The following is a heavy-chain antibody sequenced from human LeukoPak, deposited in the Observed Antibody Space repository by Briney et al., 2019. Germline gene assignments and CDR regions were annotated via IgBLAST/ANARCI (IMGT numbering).Heavy chain of an antibody. V-gene: IGHV4-31*11. Sequence: SGTLSLTCAVSGDSISSDIWWNWIRQHPGKGLEWIGYIYYSGSTYYNPSLKSRVTISVDTSKNQFSLKLSSVTAADTAVYYCAREANGGSYFSNYFDYWGQGTLVTVSS. D-gene: IGHD1-26*01. CDR3: AREANGGSYFSNYFDY. CDR1: GDSISSDIW. CDR2: IYYSGST. J-gene: IGHJ4*02.